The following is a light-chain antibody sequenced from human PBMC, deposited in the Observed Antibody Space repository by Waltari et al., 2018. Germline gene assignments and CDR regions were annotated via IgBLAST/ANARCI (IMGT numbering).Light chain of an antibody. Sequence: QSALTQPASVSASLGQSLTISCTGTSSDIGLYDLISWYQQHPGKAPKLIIHETTKRPSGVPNRVSGSKSGNMASLTISGLQAEDEADYYCCSFAGRSWLFGGGTKLTVL. CDR1: SSDIGLYDL. CDR2: ETT. V-gene: IGLV2-23*01. CDR3: CSFAGRSWL. J-gene: IGLJ3*02.